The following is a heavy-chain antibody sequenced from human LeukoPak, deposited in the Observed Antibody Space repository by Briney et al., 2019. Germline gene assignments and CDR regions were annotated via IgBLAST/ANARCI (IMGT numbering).Heavy chain of an antibody. J-gene: IGHJ6*02. CDR1: GFTFSSYF. D-gene: IGHD6-13*01. CDR3: ARAYSSSWYLYYGMDV. Sequence: GGSLRLSCAASGFTFSSYFMSWVRQAPGKGLEWVSVISPSGDSTNYADSVKGRFTISRDNSKNTVYVQMNSLRAEDTAVYYCARAYSSSWYLYYGMDVWGQGTTVTVSS. V-gene: IGHV3-23*01. CDR2: ISPSGDST.